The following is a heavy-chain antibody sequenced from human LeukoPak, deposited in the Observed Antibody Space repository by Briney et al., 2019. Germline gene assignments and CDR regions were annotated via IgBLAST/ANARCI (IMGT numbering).Heavy chain of an antibody. CDR2: INHSGST. J-gene: IGHJ4*02. CDR3: ARIRLAVTSVLIDY. CDR1: GGSFSGYY. Sequence: SETLSLTCAVYGGSFSGYYWSWIRQPPGKGLEWIGEINHSGSTSYNPSLKSRVTISVDTSKNQFSLKLSSVTAADTAVYYCARIRLAVTSVLIDYWGQGTLVTVSS. V-gene: IGHV4-34*01. D-gene: IGHD4-17*01.